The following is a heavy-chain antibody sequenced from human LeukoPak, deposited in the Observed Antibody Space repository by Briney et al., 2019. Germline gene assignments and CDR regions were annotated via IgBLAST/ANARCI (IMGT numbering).Heavy chain of an antibody. Sequence: GGPLTLSCTASGFTFSSYGMLWVRQATGKGREWVSFIEQDGRNKYYADSMKGRFNISRDNSKNTLYLQMNSLRAEDTAVFYWAKDPGARVRGYYMDVWGKGTTVTVSS. V-gene: IGHV3-30*02. CDR3: AKDPGARVRGYYMDV. D-gene: IGHD2-8*02. CDR2: IEQDGRNK. CDR1: GFTFSSYG. J-gene: IGHJ6*03.